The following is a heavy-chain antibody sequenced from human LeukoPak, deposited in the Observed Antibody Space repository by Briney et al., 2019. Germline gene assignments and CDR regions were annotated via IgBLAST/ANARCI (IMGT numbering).Heavy chain of an antibody. CDR1: GFTFSSYG. CDR2: ISYDGSNK. V-gene: IGHV3-30*03. J-gene: IGHJ4*02. Sequence: GGSLRLSCAASGFTFSSYGMHWVRQAPGRGLEWVAVISYDGSNKYYADSVKGRFTISRDNSKNSLYLQMNSLRAEDTAVYYCARGYSSSWYGSDYWGQGTLVTVSS. D-gene: IGHD6-13*01. CDR3: ARGYSSSWYGSDY.